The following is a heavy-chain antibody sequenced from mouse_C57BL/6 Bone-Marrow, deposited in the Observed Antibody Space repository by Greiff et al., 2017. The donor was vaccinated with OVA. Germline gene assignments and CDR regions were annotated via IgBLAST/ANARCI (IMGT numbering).Heavy chain of an antibody. CDR2: ILPGSGST. Sequence: VKLMESGAELLKPGASVKLSCKATGYTFTGYWIEWVKQRPGHGLEWIGEILPGSGSTNYNEKFKGKATFTADTSSNTAYMQLSSLTTEDSAIYYCAREGDYYGSSYKAMDYWGQGTSVTVSS. J-gene: IGHJ4*01. CDR3: AREGDYYGSSYKAMDY. D-gene: IGHD1-1*01. V-gene: IGHV1-9*01. CDR1: GYTFTGYW.